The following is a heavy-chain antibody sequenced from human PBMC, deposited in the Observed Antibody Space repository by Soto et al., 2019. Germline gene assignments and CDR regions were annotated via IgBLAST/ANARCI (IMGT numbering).Heavy chain of an antibody. CDR3: ARGYSGYDLGLEYFQH. CDR1: GGSISSYY. D-gene: IGHD5-12*01. Sequence: QVQLQESGPGLVKPSETLSLTCTVSGGSISSYYWSWIRQPPGKGLEWIGYTYYSGSTNYNPSLKSRVTISVDTSKTQFSLKLSSVTAADTAVYYCARGYSGYDLGLEYFQHWGQGTLVTVSS. CDR2: TYYSGST. J-gene: IGHJ1*01. V-gene: IGHV4-59*01.